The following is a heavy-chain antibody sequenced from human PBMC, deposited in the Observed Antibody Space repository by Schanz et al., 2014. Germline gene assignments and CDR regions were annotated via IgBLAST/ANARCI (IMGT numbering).Heavy chain of an antibody. CDR2: IYSSGST. CDR3: ARENSSGYCPGVTYYIDV. V-gene: IGHV3-66*03. CDR1: GFTVSNSY. D-gene: IGHD3-22*01. J-gene: IGHJ6*03. Sequence: DVQLVDSGGGLVQPGGSLRLSCAASGFTVSNSYIHWVRQAPGKGLEWVSTIYSSGSTYYADSVKGRFTVSRDNNWKTRTLQMNSRRSEQRAIYHWARENSSGYCPGVTYYIDVWGKGTTVTVSS.